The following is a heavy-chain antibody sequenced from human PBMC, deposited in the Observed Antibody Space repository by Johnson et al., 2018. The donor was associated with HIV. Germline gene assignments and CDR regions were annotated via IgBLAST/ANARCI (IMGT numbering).Heavy chain of an antibody. Sequence: QMLLVESGGGVVQPGRSLRLSCAASGFTFSSYAMHWVRQAPGKGLEWVAVLSYDGSTKYYADSVKGRLSISSHNSKNTLYLQMNRLRAEDTAVYYCAREGSSGWYGGGDSLSAFDIWGQGTLVTVSS. CDR1: GFTFSSYA. CDR3: AREGSSGWYGGGDSLSAFDI. J-gene: IGHJ3*02. CDR2: LSYDGSTK. D-gene: IGHD6-19*01. V-gene: IGHV3-30-3*01.